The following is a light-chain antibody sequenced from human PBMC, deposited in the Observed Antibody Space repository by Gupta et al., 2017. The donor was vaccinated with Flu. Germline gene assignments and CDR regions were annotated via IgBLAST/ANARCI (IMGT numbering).Light chain of an antibody. V-gene: IGLV1-51*01. CDR3: GTWDATLSLVV. CDR1: TFNIGNNY. CDR2: DNN. Sequence: GTFNIGNNYVSWYQRLPGAAPKLLIYDNNKRPSGIPDRFSGSKSGTSATLGITGLQTGDEADYYCGTWDATLSLVVFGGGTYLTVL. J-gene: IGLJ2*01.